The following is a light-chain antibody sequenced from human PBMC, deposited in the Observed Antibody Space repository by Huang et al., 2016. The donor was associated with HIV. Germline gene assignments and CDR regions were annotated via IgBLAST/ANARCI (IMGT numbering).Light chain of an antibody. J-gene: IGKJ1*01. CDR1: QKINSW. CDR3: QQYDTYSWT. Sequence: DILMTQSPSTLSASVGDRVTITCRASQKINSWLAWYQQKPVTPPKLLIHKASSLQEGVPSMFSGGGSGTEFTLTISSLQPDDFATYYCQQYDTYSWTFGQGTKVELK. V-gene: IGKV1-5*03. CDR2: KAS.